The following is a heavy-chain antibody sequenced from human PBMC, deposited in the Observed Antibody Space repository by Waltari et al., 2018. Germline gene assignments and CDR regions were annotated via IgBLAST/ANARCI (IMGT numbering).Heavy chain of an antibody. CDR2: ISSSSIYI. Sequence: EVQLVESGGGLVKPGGSLRLSCAASGFPSSSYSLTWVRQAPGKGLEWASSISSSSIYIYDADSVKGRFTISRDNAKNSLYRQMNSLRAEDTAVYDCARRSGYVDHYYYGMDVWGQGTTVTVSS. D-gene: IGHD5-12*01. CDR3: ARRSGYVDHYYYGMDV. V-gene: IGHV3-21*01. CDR1: GFPSSSYS. J-gene: IGHJ6*02.